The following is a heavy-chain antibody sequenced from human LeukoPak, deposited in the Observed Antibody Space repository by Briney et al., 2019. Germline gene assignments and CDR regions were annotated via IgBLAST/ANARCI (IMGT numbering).Heavy chain of an antibody. CDR1: GGSFSGYY. J-gene: IGHJ6*03. Sequence: SETLSLTCAVYGGSFSGYYWSWIRQPPGKGLEWIGEINHSGSTNYNPSLKSRVTISVDTSKNQFSLKLSSVTAADTAVYYCARGSNYGDKHRYYYYYMDVWGKGTTVTISS. D-gene: IGHD4-17*01. CDR2: INHSGST. V-gene: IGHV4-34*01. CDR3: ARGSNYGDKHRYYYYYMDV.